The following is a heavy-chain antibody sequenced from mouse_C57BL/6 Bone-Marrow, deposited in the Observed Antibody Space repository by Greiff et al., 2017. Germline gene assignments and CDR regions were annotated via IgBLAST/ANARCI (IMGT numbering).Heavy chain of an antibody. V-gene: IGHV1-69*01. CDR1: GYTFTSYW. D-gene: IGHD1-1*01. Sequence: QVQLQQPGAELVMPGASVKLSCKASGYTFTSYWMHWVKQRPGQGLEWIGEIDPSDSYTNYNQKFKGKSTLNVDKSSSTAYMQLSSLTSEDSAVYYCERDYGSTYDFDYWGQGTTLTVSA. CDR3: ERDYGSTYDFDY. CDR2: IDPSDSYT. J-gene: IGHJ2*01.